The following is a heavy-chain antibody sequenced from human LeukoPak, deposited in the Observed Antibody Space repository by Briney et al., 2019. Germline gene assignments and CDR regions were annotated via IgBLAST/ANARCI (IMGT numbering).Heavy chain of an antibody. Sequence: PGGSLRLSCAASGFTFSSYGMHWVRQAPGKGLEWVAVIWYGGSNKYYADSVKGRFTISRDNSKNTLYLQMNSLRAEDTAVYYCAKDIVVVPAAIITRDDAFDIWGQGTMVTVSS. CDR2: IWYGGSNK. J-gene: IGHJ3*02. D-gene: IGHD2-2*01. CDR1: GFTFSSYG. CDR3: AKDIVVVPAAIITRDDAFDI. V-gene: IGHV3-30*02.